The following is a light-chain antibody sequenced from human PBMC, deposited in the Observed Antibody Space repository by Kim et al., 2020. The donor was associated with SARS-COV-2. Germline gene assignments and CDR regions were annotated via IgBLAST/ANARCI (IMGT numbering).Light chain of an antibody. J-gene: IGLJ1*01. V-gene: IGLV3-1*01. CDR1: KLGDRY. Sequence: VSAERTANSPCSGDKLGDRYRSWYQQKPGHSPLLVIYQDTKRPSGIPERFSGSTSGNTATLTITGAQAMDEADYYCQAWDSSTLYVFGAGTKVTVL. CDR3: QAWDSSTLYV. CDR2: QDT.